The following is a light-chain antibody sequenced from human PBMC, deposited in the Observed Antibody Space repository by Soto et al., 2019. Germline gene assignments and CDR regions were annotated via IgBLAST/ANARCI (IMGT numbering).Light chain of an antibody. CDR1: SSNIGAGYD. V-gene: IGLV1-40*01. CDR3: QSYDSSLSGRVV. Sequence: QSVLTQPPSVSGAPGXRVTISCTGSSSNIGAGYDVHWYQQLPGTAPKLLIYGNSNRPSGVPDRFSGSKSGTSASLAITGLQAEDEADYYCQSYDSSLSGRVVFGGGTKLTVL. J-gene: IGLJ2*01. CDR2: GNS.